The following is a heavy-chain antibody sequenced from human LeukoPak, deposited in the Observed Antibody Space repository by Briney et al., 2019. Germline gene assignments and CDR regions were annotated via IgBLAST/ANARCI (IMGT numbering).Heavy chain of an antibody. Sequence: PGGSLRLSCAASGFTFSSYWMSWVRQAPGKGLEWVANIKQDGSEKYYVDSVKGRFTISRDNAKNSLYLQMNSLRAEGTAVYYCARSQTHYYYYGMDVWGQGTTVTVSS. CDR2: IKQDGSEK. J-gene: IGHJ6*02. CDR3: ARSQTHYYYYGMDV. CDR1: GFTFSSYW. V-gene: IGHV3-7*01.